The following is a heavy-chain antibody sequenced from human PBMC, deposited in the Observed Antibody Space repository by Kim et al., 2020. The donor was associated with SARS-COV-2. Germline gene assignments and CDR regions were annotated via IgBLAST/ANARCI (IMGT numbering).Heavy chain of an antibody. J-gene: IGHJ4*02. Sequence: GGSLRLSCAASGFTFSSYGMHWVRQAPGKGLEWVAAIWYDGSNKYYADSVKGRFTISRDNSKNTLYLQMNSLRAEDTAVYYCARGSTVSPHYFDYWGQGTLVTVSS. V-gene: IGHV3-33*01. CDR2: IWYDGSNK. D-gene: IGHD4-4*01. CDR1: GFTFSSYG. CDR3: ARGSTVSPHYFDY.